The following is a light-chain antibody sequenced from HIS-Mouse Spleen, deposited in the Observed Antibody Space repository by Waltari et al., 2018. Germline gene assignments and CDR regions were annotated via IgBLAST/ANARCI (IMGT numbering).Light chain of an antibody. J-gene: IGLJ3*02. CDR2: DVS. CDR3: CSYAGSYTWV. CDR1: SSEAGCYNY. Sequence: QSALTQPRSVSGSPGQSVTISCTGTSSEAGCYNYVSWYQQHPGNAPNHIVYDVSRRPSGLPGRFAGSKSGNTASLTISGLQAEDEADYCCCSYAGSYTWVFGGGTKLTVL. V-gene: IGLV2-11*01.